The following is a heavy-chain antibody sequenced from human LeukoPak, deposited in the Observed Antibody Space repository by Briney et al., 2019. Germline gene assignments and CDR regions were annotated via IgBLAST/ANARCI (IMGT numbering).Heavy chain of an antibody. Sequence: GGSLRLSCAASGFTFSSYAMHWVRRAPGKGLEWVAVISYDGTDKYYADSVKGRFTISRDNSKNTLYLQMNSLRAEDTAVYYCASDYGGKCCYYFDYWGQGTLVTVSS. D-gene: IGHD4-23*01. J-gene: IGHJ4*02. V-gene: IGHV3-30-3*01. CDR3: ASDYGGKCCYYFDY. CDR1: GFTFSSYA. CDR2: ISYDGTDK.